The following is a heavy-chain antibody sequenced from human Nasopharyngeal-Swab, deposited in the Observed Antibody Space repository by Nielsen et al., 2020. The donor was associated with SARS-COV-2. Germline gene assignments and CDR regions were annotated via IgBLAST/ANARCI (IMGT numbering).Heavy chain of an antibody. Sequence: VRQAPGKGLEWVSAISGSGGSTYYADSVKGRFTISRDNSKNTLYLQMNSLRAEDTALYYCAKDIAARPFFFYYYGMDVWGQGTTVTVSS. CDR2: ISGSGGST. D-gene: IGHD6-6*01. V-gene: IGHV3-23*01. J-gene: IGHJ6*02. CDR3: AKDIAARPFFFYYYGMDV.